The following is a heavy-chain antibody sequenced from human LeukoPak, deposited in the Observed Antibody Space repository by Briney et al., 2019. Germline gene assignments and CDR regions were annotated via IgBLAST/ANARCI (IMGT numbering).Heavy chain of an antibody. J-gene: IGHJ6*03. V-gene: IGHV4-59*01. D-gene: IGHD2-2*02. CDR3: ARGAHRYCSSTSCYKVINYYYYYMDV. Sequence: KSSETLSLTCTVSGGSISSYYWSWIRQPPGKGLEWIGYIYYSGSTNYNPSLKSRVTISVDTSKNQFSLKLSSVTAADTAVYYCARGAHRYCSSTSCYKVINYYYYYMDVWGKGTTVTVSS. CDR1: GGSISSYY. CDR2: IYYSGST.